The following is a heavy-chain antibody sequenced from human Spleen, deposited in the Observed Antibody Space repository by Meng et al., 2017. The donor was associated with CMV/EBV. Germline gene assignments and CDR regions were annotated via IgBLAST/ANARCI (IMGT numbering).Heavy chain of an antibody. J-gene: IGHJ6*02. CDR3: ARDRNIVGPTGRTYYYYGMDV. V-gene: IGHV3-13*01. Sequence: GGSLRLSCAASGFTFSGSALHWVRQAAGKGLEWVSGIATAGDTYYAGSVKGRFTISRENAKNSLYLQMDSLRAGDTAVYYCARDRNIVGPTGRTYYYYGMDVWGQGTTVTVSS. D-gene: IGHD1-26*01. CDR2: IATAGDT. CDR1: GFTFSGSA.